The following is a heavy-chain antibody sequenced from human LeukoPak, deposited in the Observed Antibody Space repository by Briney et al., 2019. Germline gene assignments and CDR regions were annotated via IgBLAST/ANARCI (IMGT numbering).Heavy chain of an antibody. CDR3: ARDLAYCGGDCYLQYAFDI. V-gene: IGHV4-39*07. D-gene: IGHD2-21*01. CDR1: GDSISSSTYY. J-gene: IGHJ3*02. Sequence: SETLSLTCTVSGDSISSSTYYWGWIRQPPGKGLEWIGSIYYNGRTYYSPSLKSRVTISIDTSKNQFSLKLSSVTAADTAVYYCARDLAYCGGDCYLQYAFDIWGQGTMVTVSS. CDR2: IYYNGRT.